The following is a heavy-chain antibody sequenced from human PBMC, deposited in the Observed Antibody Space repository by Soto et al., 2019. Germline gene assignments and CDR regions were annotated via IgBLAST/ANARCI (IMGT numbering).Heavy chain of an antibody. Sequence: GGSLRLSCAASGFTFSSYGMHWVHQAPGKGLEWVAVISYDGSNKYYADSVKGRFTISRDNSKNTLYLQMNSLRAEDTAVYYCAKDGYGSGSYYPPSYYYYMDVWGKGTTVTVSS. CDR3: AKDGYGSGSYYPPSYYYYMDV. CDR1: GFTFSSYG. V-gene: IGHV3-30*18. J-gene: IGHJ6*03. D-gene: IGHD3-10*01. CDR2: ISYDGSNK.